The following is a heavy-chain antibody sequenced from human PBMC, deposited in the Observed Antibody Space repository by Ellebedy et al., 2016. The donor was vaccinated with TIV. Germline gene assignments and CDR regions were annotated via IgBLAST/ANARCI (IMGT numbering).Heavy chain of an antibody. V-gene: IGHV3-9*01. J-gene: IGHJ4*02. CDR1: GFTFDDYA. CDR2: INWNGCDI. CDR3: AKAGYCVSSSCRASFDY. Sequence: SLKISCAASGFTFDDYAMQWVRQAPGKGLELVSGINWNGCDICYPDSVKGRFTIPRDNAKNSLYLKMNRLRTEDTALYYCAKAGYCVSSSCRASFDYWGQGILVTVSS. D-gene: IGHD2-2*03.